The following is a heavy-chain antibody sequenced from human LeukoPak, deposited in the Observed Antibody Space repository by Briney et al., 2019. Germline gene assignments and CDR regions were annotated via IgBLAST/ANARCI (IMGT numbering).Heavy chain of an antibody. V-gene: IGHV3-21*01. J-gene: IGHJ4*02. CDR1: GFTFSSYS. D-gene: IGHD5-18*01. Sequence: GSLPLSCAASGFTFSSYSMNWVRQAPGKGLEWVSSISSSSSYIYYADSVKGRFTISRDNAKNSLYLQMNSLRAEDTAVYYRARDLIQPLFDYWGQGTLVTVSS. CDR3: ARDLIQPLFDY. CDR2: ISSSSSYI.